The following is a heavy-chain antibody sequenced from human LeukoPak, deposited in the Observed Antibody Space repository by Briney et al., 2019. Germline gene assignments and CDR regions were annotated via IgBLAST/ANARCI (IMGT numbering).Heavy chain of an antibody. CDR1: GYTFTSYA. J-gene: IGHJ4*02. Sequence: ASVKVSCKASGYTFTSYAMHWVRQAPGQRLEWMGWINAGNGNTKYSQKFQGRVTITRDTSASTAYMELSSLRSEDTAVYYCARSYYDSSGYYYLGASPFDYWGQGTLLTVSS. CDR3: ARSYYDSSGYYYLGASPFDY. CDR2: INAGNGNT. V-gene: IGHV1-3*01. D-gene: IGHD3-22*01.